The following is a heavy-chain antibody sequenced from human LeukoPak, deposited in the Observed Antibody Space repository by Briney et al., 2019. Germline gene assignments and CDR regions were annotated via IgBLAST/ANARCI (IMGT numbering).Heavy chain of an antibody. D-gene: IGHD4-23*01. CDR1: GFTFSDYY. Sequence: PGGSLRLSCAASGFTFSDYYMSWIRQAPGKGLEWVAVISYDGSNKYYADSVKGRFTISRDNSKNTLYLQMNSLRAEDTAVYYCASGGVASNYGMDVRGQGTTVTVSS. CDR3: ASGGVASNYGMDV. J-gene: IGHJ6*02. V-gene: IGHV3-30*03. CDR2: ISYDGSNK.